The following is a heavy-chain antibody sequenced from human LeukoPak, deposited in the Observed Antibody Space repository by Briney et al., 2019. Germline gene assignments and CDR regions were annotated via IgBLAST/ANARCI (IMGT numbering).Heavy chain of an antibody. CDR2: INIGGTNT. CDR1: GFTFNDYY. J-gene: IGHJ5*02. CDR3: ATDGAGFDT. Sequence: PGGSLRLSCAPSGFTFNDYYMSWIRQAPGKGLEWLSYINIGGTNTHYAASVKGRFTISRDNAKKSLYLEMNNLRAEDTAVYYCATDGAGFDTWGQGVLVTVSS. V-gene: IGHV3-11*01.